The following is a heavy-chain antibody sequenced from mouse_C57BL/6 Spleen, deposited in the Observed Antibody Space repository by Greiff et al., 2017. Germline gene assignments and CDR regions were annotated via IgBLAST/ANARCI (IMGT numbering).Heavy chain of an antibody. CDR2: INYDGSST. CDR1: RFTFSDYY. V-gene: IGHV5-16*01. D-gene: IGHD2-4*01. CDR3: ARERFYDYGLD. Sequence: EVKLMESEGGLVQPGSSMKLSCTASRFTFSDYYMAWVRQVPEKGLEWVANINYDGSSTYYLDSLKSRFIISRDNAKNILYLQMSSLRSEDTATYYCARERFYDYGLDWGQGTLVTVSA. J-gene: IGHJ3*01.